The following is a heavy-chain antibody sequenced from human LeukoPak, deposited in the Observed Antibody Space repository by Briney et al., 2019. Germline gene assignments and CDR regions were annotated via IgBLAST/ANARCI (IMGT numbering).Heavy chain of an antibody. J-gene: IGHJ4*02. CDR2: ISWNSGSI. D-gene: IGHD3-22*01. V-gene: IGHV3-9*01. CDR1: GFTFDDYA. CDR3: AKSSSGYYDFDY. Sequence: GGSLRLSRAASGFTFDDYAMHWVRHAPGKGLEWVSGISWNSGSIGYADSVKGRFTITRDNAKNSLYLQMNSLRAEDTALYYCAKSSSGYYDFDYWGQGTLVTVSS.